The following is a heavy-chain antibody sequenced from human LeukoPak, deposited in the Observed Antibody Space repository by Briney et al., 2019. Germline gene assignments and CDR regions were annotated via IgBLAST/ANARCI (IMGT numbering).Heavy chain of an antibody. J-gene: IGHJ6*03. CDR2: ISGSGGST. CDR3: AKDLEQLDSYYYYYYMDV. D-gene: IGHD6-13*01. CDR1: GFTFSSYA. Sequence: PGGSLRLSCAASGFTFSSYAMSWVRQAPGKGLEWVSAISGSGGSTYYADSVKGRFTISRDNSKNTLYLQMNSLRAEDTAVYYCAKDLEQLDSYYYYYYMDVWGKGTTVTVSS. V-gene: IGHV3-23*01.